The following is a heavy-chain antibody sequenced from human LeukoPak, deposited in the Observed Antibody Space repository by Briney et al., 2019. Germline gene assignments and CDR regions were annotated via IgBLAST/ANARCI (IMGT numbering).Heavy chain of an antibody. J-gene: IGHJ4*02. CDR2: IYYSGST. CDR1: GGSISSYY. CDR3: ARDLPHYGGNSFDY. V-gene: IGHV4-59*01. D-gene: IGHD4-23*01. Sequence: SETLTLTCTVSGGSISSYYWSWIRQPPGKGLEWIGYIYYSGSTNYNPSLKSRVTISVDTSKNQFSLKLSSVTAADTAVYYCARDLPHYGGNSFDYWGQGTLVTVSS.